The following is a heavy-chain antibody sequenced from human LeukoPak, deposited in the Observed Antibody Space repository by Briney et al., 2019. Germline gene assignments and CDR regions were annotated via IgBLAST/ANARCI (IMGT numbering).Heavy chain of an antibody. V-gene: IGHV1-69*13. J-gene: IGHJ3*02. CDR3: ARSPHYDFWSGSPDAFDI. Sequence: SVKVSCKASGGTFSSYAISWVRQAPGQGLEWMGGIIPIFGTANYAQKFQGRVTITADESTSIAYMELSSLRSEDTAVYYCARSPHYDFWSGSPDAFDIWGQGTMVTVSS. CDR2: IIPIFGTA. D-gene: IGHD3-3*01. CDR1: GGTFSSYA.